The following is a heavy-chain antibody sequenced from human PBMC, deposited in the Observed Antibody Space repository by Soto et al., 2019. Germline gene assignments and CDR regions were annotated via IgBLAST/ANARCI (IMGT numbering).Heavy chain of an antibody. CDR2: IYYSGST. CDR3: ARQRYCTGGSCPKRFDP. Sequence: SETLSLTCTVSGGSISSGDYYWSWIRQPPGKGLEWIGYIYYSGSTYYNPSLKSRVTISVDTSKNQFSLKLSSVTAADTAVYYCARQRYCTGGSCPKRFDPWGQGTLVTVS. CDR1: GGSISSGDYY. J-gene: IGHJ5*02. V-gene: IGHV4-30-4*01. D-gene: IGHD2-15*01.